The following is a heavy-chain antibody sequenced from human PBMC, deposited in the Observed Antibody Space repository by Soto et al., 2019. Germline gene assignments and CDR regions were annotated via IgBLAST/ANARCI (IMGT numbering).Heavy chain of an antibody. CDR2: ISSSGSTI. V-gene: IGHV3-48*03. Sequence: PGGSLRLSCAASGFTFSSYEMNWVRQAPGKGLEWVSYISSSGSTIYYADSVKGRFTISRDNAKNSLYLQMNSLRAEDTAVYYCARDSIAAWAFYYYGMDVWGQGTTVTVSS. CDR1: GFTFSSYE. CDR3: ARDSIAAWAFYYYGMDV. J-gene: IGHJ6*02. D-gene: IGHD6-6*01.